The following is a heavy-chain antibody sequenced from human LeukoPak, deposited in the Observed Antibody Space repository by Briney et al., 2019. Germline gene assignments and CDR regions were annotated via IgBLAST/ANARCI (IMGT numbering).Heavy chain of an antibody. Sequence: PGGSLRLSCAVSGFTFSNYAMSWVRQAPGKGLEWVSSITSSSSYIYYADSVKGRFTISRDNAKNSLYLQMNSLRAEDTAVYYCARDPYSGGYGDYYYYYMDLWGQGTTVTISS. CDR1: GFTFSNYA. V-gene: IGHV3-21*01. CDR3: ARDPYSGGYGDYYYYYMDL. D-gene: IGHD1-26*01. J-gene: IGHJ6*03. CDR2: ITSSSSYI.